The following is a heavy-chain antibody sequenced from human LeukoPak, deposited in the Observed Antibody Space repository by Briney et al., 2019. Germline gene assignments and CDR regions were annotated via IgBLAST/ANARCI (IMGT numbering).Heavy chain of an antibody. CDR3: ARDTPAAGTRYFDN. Sequence: GGSLRLSCAASGFTVTVNSMSWVRQAPGKGLEWVSVIYGGDSTDYADSVRGRFTISRDYSKNTLYLQMNSLRAEDTAVYYCARDTPAAGTRYFDNWGQGTLVTVSS. CDR2: IYGGDST. J-gene: IGHJ4*02. V-gene: IGHV3-66*01. CDR1: GFTVTVNS. D-gene: IGHD6-13*01.